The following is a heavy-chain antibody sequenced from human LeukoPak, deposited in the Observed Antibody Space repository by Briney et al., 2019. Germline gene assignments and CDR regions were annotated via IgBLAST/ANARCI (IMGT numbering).Heavy chain of an antibody. CDR1: GLTFSSYA. CDR2: ISGSGGST. V-gene: IGHV3-23*01. CDR3: AKEGRYCSSTSCSEPFDY. D-gene: IGHD2-2*01. Sequence: PGGSLRLSCAASGLTFSSYAISWVRQAPGKGLEWVSAISGSGGSTYYADSVKGRFTISRDNSKDTLYLQMNSLRAEDTAVYYCAKEGRYCSSTSCSEPFDYWGQGTLVTVSS. J-gene: IGHJ4*02.